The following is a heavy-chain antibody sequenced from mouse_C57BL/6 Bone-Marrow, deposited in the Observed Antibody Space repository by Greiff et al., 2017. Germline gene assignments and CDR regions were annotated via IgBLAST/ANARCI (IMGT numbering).Heavy chain of an antibody. CDR2: INPYNGGT. CDR3: ARPLLLRKRYAMDY. CDR1: GYTFTDYY. D-gene: IGHD1-1*01. V-gene: IGHV1-19*01. J-gene: IGHJ4*01. Sequence: EVQLQQSGPVLVKPGASVKMSCKASGYTFTDYYMNWVKQSHGKSLEWIGVINPYNGGTSYNQKFKGKATLTVDKSSSTAYMELNSLTSEDSAVYYCARPLLLRKRYAMDYWGQGTSVTVSS.